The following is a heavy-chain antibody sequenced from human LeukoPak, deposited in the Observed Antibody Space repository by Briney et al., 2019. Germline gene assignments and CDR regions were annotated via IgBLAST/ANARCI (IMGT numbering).Heavy chain of an antibody. V-gene: IGHV3-30*03. CDR2: ISYDGNSK. Sequence: GGSLRLSCAASGLSFSTSVIHWVRQAPGKGQEWVAVISYDGNSKFYGDSVKGRFTISRDNSKNTLFLQMNSLRPDDTAVYYCARDPRPDYYDSSGFYPYFDRWGQGTLVTVSS. D-gene: IGHD3-22*01. J-gene: IGHJ4*02. CDR1: GLSFSTSV. CDR3: ARDPRPDYYDSSGFYPYFDR.